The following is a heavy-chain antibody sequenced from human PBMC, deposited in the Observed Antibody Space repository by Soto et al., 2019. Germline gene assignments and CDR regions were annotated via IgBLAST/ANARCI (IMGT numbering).Heavy chain of an antibody. Sequence: TSETLSLTCSDSGAALNSGNYYWSWIRQVPGKDLEWIGHIYVTGAVDYNPSLRDRITISQDTSEMRFTRNLRLVTAADTAVYYWARLRVATNNYKWFDSWGQGTLVTVSS. J-gene: IGHJ5*01. CDR3: ARLRVATNNYKWFDS. CDR2: IYVTGAV. CDR1: GAALNSGNYY. D-gene: IGHD5-12*01. V-gene: IGHV4-31*03.